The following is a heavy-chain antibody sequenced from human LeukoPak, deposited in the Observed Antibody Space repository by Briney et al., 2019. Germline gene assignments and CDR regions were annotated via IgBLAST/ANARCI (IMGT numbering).Heavy chain of an antibody. V-gene: IGHV3-7*05. CDR3: ASQSSGLFAY. CDR2: IKKDGSEK. Sequence: GGSLRLSCAASGLPFSTYWMSWVRQAPGKGLEWVANIKKDGSEKYYVDSVKGRFTISRDNAKNSLYLQMNSPRAEDTAVYYCASQSSGLFAYWGQGTLVTVSS. D-gene: IGHD3-10*01. CDR1: GLPFSTYW. J-gene: IGHJ4*02.